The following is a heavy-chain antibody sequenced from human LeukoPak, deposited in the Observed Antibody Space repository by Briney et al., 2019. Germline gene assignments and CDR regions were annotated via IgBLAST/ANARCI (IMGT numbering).Heavy chain of an antibody. CDR2: IYYSGST. D-gene: IGHD1-26*01. J-gene: IGHJ6*03. CDR1: GGSISSGDYY. Sequence: SETLSLTCTVSGGSISSGDYYWSWIRQPPGKGLEWIGYIYYSGSTYYNPSLKSRVTISVDTSKNQFSLKLSSVTAADTAVYYCARSYSGSYWGTYYYYYMDVWGKGTTVTVSS. CDR3: ARSYSGSYWGTYYYYYMDV. V-gene: IGHV4-30-4*08.